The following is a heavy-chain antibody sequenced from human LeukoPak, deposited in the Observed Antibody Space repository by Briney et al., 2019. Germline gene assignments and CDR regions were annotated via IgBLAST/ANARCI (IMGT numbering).Heavy chain of an antibody. V-gene: IGHV4-61*02. Sequence: SETLSLTCTVSGGSISSSSYYWGWIRQPAGKGLEWIGRIYTSGSTNYNPSLKSRVTMSVDTSKNQFSLKLSSVTAADTAVYYCARDVSRYSGSYYGKRPWFDPWGQGTLVTVSS. CDR3: ARDVSRYSGSYYGKRPWFDP. CDR2: IYTSGST. J-gene: IGHJ5*02. CDR1: GGSISSSSYY. D-gene: IGHD1-26*01.